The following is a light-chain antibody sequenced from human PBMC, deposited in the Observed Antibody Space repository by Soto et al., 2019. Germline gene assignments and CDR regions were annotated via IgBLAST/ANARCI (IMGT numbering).Light chain of an antibody. CDR2: EVS. CDR3: SSYTNSDIWV. J-gene: IGLJ3*02. V-gene: IGLV2-14*01. Sequence: QSALTQPASVSGSPGQSITISCTGSSSDLGGYNYVSWYQHYPGKAPKLIIYEVSNRPSGISNRFSASKSGNTASLTISGLQADDETDYYCSSYTNSDIWVFGGGTKVTVL. CDR1: SSDLGGYNY.